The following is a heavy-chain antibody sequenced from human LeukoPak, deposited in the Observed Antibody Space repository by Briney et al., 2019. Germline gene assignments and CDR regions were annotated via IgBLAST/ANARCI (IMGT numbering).Heavy chain of an antibody. V-gene: IGHV3-21*01. CDR3: ARDLNWGAGALDI. J-gene: IGHJ3*02. D-gene: IGHD7-27*01. Sequence: PGESLRLSCAASGFAFSSYSMSWVRQAPGKGLEWVSSINVSPAYISYADSVKGRFTISRDNAKNSLYLQMNSLRAEDTAVYFCARDLNWGAGALDIWGQGIMVTVSS. CDR1: GFAFSSYS. CDR2: INVSPAYI.